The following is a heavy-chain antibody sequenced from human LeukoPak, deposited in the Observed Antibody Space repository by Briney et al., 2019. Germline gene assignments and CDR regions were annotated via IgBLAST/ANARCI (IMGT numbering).Heavy chain of an antibody. Sequence: SVKVSCKASGGTFSSYAISWVRQAPGQGLEWMGGIIPIFGTANYAQKFQGRVTITADESTSTAYMELSSLRSEDTAVYYCARDRVRIVATIWNWFDPWGQGTLVTVSS. D-gene: IGHD5-12*01. V-gene: IGHV1-69*01. J-gene: IGHJ5*02. CDR1: GGTFSSYA. CDR3: ARDRVRIVATIWNWFDP. CDR2: IIPIFGTA.